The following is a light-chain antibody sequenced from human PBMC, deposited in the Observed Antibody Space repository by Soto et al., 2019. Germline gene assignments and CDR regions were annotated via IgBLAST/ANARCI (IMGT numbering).Light chain of an antibody. CDR3: SAYIASSTSHV. CDR2: EVN. CDR1: SSDVGSHKS. J-gene: IGLJ1*01. Sequence: QSALTQPPSVSGSPGQSVTISCSGSSSDVGSHKSVSWYKQAPGTSPKLIIFEVNNRPSGVPDRFSESKSGNTASLTISGLQHADEADYYCSAYIASSTSHVFGTGTKVTVL. V-gene: IGLV2-18*02.